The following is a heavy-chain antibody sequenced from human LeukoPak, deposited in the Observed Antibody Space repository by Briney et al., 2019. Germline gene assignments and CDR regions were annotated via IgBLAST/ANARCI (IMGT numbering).Heavy chain of an antibody. CDR2: IYHSGST. D-gene: IGHD6-19*01. J-gene: IGHJ4*02. V-gene: IGHV4-4*02. CDR1: GGSISSSNW. Sequence: SGTLSLTCAVSGGSISSSNWWSWVRQPPGKGLEWIGEIYHSGSTNYNPSLKSRVTISVDKSKNQFSLKLSSVTAADTAVYYCARVGSGWYSGYYFDYWGQGTLVTVSS. CDR3: ARVGSGWYSGYYFDY.